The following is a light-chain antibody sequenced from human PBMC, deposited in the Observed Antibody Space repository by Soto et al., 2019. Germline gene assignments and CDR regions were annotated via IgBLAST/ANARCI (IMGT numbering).Light chain of an antibody. Sequence: DIQMTQSPSSLSASVGDRVTITCRASQGISNYLAWYQQKPGKVPKLLIYAASTLQSGVPSRFSGSGSGTDFTLTISRLQPEDVATYYCKKYNRAFGGGTKVEIK. CDR3: KKYNRA. CDR2: AAS. V-gene: IGKV1-27*01. CDR1: QGISNY. J-gene: IGKJ4*01.